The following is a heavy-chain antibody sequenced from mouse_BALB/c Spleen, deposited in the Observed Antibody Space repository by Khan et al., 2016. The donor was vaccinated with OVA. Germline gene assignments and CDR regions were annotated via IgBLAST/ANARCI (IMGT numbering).Heavy chain of an antibody. Sequence: EVQLQESGPGLVKPSQSLSLTCTVYGYSITSNYAWNWIRQFPGNKLEWMGYISYSGSTTYNPSLKSRLSITRDTSKNQFFLLLHSVTTEDSATYYWARGNYYGYALDYWGQGTSVTVSA. J-gene: IGHJ4*01. CDR3: ARGNYYGYALDY. CDR2: ISYSGST. D-gene: IGHD1-1*01. CDR1: GYSITSNYA. V-gene: IGHV3-2*02.